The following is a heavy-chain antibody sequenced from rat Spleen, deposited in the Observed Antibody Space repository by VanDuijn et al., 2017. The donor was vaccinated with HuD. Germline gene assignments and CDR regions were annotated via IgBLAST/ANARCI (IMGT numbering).Heavy chain of an antibody. CDR1: GFTFSDYY. J-gene: IGHJ1*01. CDR3: ATAKIATSTGGFDF. D-gene: IGHD1-2*01. Sequence: EVQLVESDGGLVQPGRSLKLSCAASGFTFSDYYMAWVRQAPTKGLEWVATISYDGSSTYYRDSVKGRFTISRDNAKSTLYLQMDSLRSEDTATYFCATAKIATSTGGFDFWGPGTMVTVSS. V-gene: IGHV5-29*01. CDR2: ISYDGSST.